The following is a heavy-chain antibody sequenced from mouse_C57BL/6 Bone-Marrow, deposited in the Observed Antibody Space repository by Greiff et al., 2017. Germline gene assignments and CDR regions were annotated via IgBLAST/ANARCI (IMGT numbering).Heavy chain of an antibody. Sequence: EVQLQQSGPELVKPGASVKMSCKASGYTFTDYNMHWVKQSHGKSLEWIGYINPNNGGTSYNQKFKGKATLTVNKSSSTAYMELRSLTSEESAVYYCARRTTVVATDAMDYWGQGTSVTVSS. V-gene: IGHV1-22*01. J-gene: IGHJ4*01. CDR1: GYTFTDYN. CDR2: INPNNGGT. CDR3: ARRTTVVATDAMDY. D-gene: IGHD1-1*01.